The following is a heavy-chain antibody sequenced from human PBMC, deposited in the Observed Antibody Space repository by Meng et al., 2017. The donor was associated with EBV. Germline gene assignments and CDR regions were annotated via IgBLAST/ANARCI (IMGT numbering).Heavy chain of an antibody. J-gene: IGHJ4*02. CDR1: GYTFTSYG. CDR2: ISAYNGNT. Sequence: QVQLVQSGAELTKAGAPVKVSCKASGYTFTSYGTSGVRQAPGQGLEWMGWISAYNGNTNHAQKLQGRVTMTTETSTSTAYMELRSLRSDDTDVYYCARGLDYFDYWGQGTLVTVSS. CDR3: ARGLDYFDY. V-gene: IGHV1-18*01.